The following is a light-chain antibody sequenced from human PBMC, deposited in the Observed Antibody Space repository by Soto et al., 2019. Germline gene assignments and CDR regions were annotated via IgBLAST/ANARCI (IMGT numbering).Light chain of an antibody. Sequence: EIVMTQSPATLSVSPGERATLSCRASQSVSSKLAWYQQKPGQAPRLLIYDVSTRAAGIPARFSGSGSGTEFTLTISSLQSADFAVYYCQQYNDWPPLTFGGGTRVEIK. J-gene: IGKJ4*01. CDR3: QQYNDWPPLT. CDR1: QSVSSK. V-gene: IGKV3-15*01. CDR2: DVS.